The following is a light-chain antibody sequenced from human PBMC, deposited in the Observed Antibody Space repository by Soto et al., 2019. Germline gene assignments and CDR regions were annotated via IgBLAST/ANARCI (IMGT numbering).Light chain of an antibody. CDR1: SSNIGADYD. CDR3: QSYDSSLSGSI. V-gene: IGLV1-40*01. CDR2: GDT. J-gene: IGLJ2*01. Sequence: QSVLTQPPSVSGAPGQRVIISCTGSSSNIGADYDVHWYQQLPGTAPKLLIYGDTNRPSGVPDRFSGSKSGTSASLAITGLQAEDEADYYCQSYDSSLSGSIFGGGTKLTVL.